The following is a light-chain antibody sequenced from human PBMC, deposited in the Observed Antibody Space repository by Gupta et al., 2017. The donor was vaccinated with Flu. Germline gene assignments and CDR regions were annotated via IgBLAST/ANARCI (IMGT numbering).Light chain of an antibody. CDR3: CSYAGSYTWV. Sequence: QSALTQPRSVSGSPVQPFTFSCTGTSSDVGGYNYVSWYQQHPGKAPKLMIYDVSKRPSGVPDRFAGSKSGNTASLTISGLQAEDEADYYCCSYAGSYTWVFGGGTKLTVL. CDR1: SSDVGGYNY. V-gene: IGLV2-11*01. J-gene: IGLJ3*02. CDR2: DVS.